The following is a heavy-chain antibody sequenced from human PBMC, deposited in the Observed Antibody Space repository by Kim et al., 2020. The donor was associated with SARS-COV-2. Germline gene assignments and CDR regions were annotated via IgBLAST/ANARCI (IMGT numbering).Heavy chain of an antibody. CDR1: GFTFSSYG. J-gene: IGHJ2*01. CDR2: ISYDGSNK. CDR3: ARDGGYGGKREYFDL. V-gene: IGHV3-33*05. Sequence: GGSLRLSCAASGFTFSSYGMHWVRQAPGKGLEWVAVISYDGSNKYYADSVKGRFTISRDNSKNTLYLQMNSLRAEDTAVYYCARDGGYGGKREYFDLWGRGTLVTVSS. D-gene: IGHD4-17*01.